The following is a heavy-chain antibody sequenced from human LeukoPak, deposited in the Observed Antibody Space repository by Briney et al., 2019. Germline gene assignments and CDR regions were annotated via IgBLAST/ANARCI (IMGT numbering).Heavy chain of an antibody. V-gene: IGHV3-9*03. Sequence: PGGSLRLFCAASGFTFDDHGMHWVRQAPGKGLEWVSGISWNSGGIGYADSVQGRFTISRDNAKSTLYLQMNSLRAEDMALYYCTRASGYSSGSIDYWGQGTLVTVSS. CDR3: TRASGYSSGSIDY. CDR1: GFTFDDHG. CDR2: ISWNSGGI. J-gene: IGHJ4*02. D-gene: IGHD5-18*01.